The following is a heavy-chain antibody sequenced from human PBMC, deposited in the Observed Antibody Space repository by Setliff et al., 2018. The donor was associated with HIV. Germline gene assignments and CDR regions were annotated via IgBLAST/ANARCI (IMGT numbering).Heavy chain of an antibody. CDR2: IYYSGST. Sequence: SETLSLTCTVSGGSISNSRYYWSWIRRPPGKGLEWIGSIYYSGSTYYNPSLKSRVTISVDTSKNQFSLKLTSVTAADTAVYYCVTSSSWSSRLNFWGPGMLVTVSS. CDR1: GGSISNSRYY. V-gene: IGHV4-39*07. J-gene: IGHJ4*02. CDR3: VTSSSWSSRLNF. D-gene: IGHD2-2*01.